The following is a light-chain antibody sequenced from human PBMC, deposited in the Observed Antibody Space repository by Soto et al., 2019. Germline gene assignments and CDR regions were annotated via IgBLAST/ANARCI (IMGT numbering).Light chain of an antibody. V-gene: IGKV1-33*01. CDR1: QDISDS. Sequence: DIQMTQSPSSLSASVGDRITITCQASQDISDSLNWYQQKPGRAPNLLIYDVSNLETGVPSRFSGSGSGTDFTFTITGLQPEDIATYYCHQYTNPPLTFGGGTKVDIK. CDR2: DVS. J-gene: IGKJ4*01. CDR3: HQYTNPPLT.